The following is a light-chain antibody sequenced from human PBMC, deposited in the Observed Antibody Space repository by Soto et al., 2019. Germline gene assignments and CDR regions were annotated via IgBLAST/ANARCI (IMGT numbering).Light chain of an antibody. Sequence: KVMTQCPAPLSRPPGERATLSCRASQSISSNLAWYQQKPGEARRRLIYGASTRATVIPPSSSGSGSGTEFTLTITSLQSENFAVYYCQQYNNWPRTFGQGTKV. CDR3: QQYNNWPRT. CDR2: GAS. V-gene: IGKV3-15*01. J-gene: IGKJ1*01. CDR1: QSISSN.